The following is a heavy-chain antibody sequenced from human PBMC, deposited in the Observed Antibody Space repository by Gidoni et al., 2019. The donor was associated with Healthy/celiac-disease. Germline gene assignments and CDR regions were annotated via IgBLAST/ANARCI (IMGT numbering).Heavy chain of an antibody. V-gene: IGHV4-39*01. CDR1: GGSISSSSYY. Sequence: QLQLQESGPGLVKPSETLSLTCTVSGGSISSSSYYWGWIRQPPGKGLEWIGSLYYSGSTYYNPSLKSRVTISVDTSKNQFSLKLSSVTAADTAVYYCARQVTAMVGDWFDPWGQGTLVTVSS. J-gene: IGHJ5*02. CDR2: LYYSGST. CDR3: ARQVTAMVGDWFDP. D-gene: IGHD5-18*01.